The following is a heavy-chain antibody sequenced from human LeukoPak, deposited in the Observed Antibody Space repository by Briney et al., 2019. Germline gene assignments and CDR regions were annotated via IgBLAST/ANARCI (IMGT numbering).Heavy chain of an antibody. Sequence: GGSLRLSCAASGFTFSNYWMSWVRQASGKGLEWVSNIKQDGSEIYYVDSVKGRFTISRDNAKNSLYLQMNSLRAEDTAVYYCARDGGRQWIHGDYGMDVWGQGTTVTVSS. CDR3: ARDGGRQWIHGDYGMDV. D-gene: IGHD2-15*01. V-gene: IGHV3-7*04. CDR1: GFTFSNYW. J-gene: IGHJ6*02. CDR2: IKQDGSEI.